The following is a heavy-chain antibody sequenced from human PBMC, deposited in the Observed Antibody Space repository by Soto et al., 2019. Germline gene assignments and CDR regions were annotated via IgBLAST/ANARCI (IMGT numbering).Heavy chain of an antibody. Sequence: ASVKVSCKTSGDTFTNFGLSWVRQAPGQGLEWMGWIATYNSNKNYAQKFQGRLTLTTDTSTSTGYMELKSLEYDDTAVYYCARVLRGVVNWFDPWGQGTLVTAPQ. CDR1: GDTFTNFG. J-gene: IGHJ5*02. D-gene: IGHD3-10*01. CDR2: IATYNSNK. V-gene: IGHV1-18*01. CDR3: ARVLRGVVNWFDP.